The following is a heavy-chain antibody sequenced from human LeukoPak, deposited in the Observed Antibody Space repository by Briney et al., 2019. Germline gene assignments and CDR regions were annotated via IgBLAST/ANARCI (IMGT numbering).Heavy chain of an antibody. D-gene: IGHD3-3*02. J-gene: IGHJ4*02. CDR3: AKDVLAGYFDY. Sequence: GGSLRLSCAASGFTFSSYWMSWVRQAPGKGLEWVANIKQDGSEKYYVGSVKGRFTISRDNAKNSLYLQMNSLRAEDTAVYYCAKDVLAGYFDYWGQGTLVTVSS. V-gene: IGHV3-7*01. CDR1: GFTFSSYW. CDR2: IKQDGSEK.